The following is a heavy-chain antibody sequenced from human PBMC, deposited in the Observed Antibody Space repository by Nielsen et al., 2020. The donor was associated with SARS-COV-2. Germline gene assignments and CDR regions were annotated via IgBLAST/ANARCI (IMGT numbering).Heavy chain of an antibody. J-gene: IGHJ6*02. Sequence: WLRQPPGKGLEWVALISYDGSHDYYTDSVKGRFTISRDNSKNTLYLQMNSLRAEDTAVYYCAKGGYCSGGSCYSGYYYGMDVWGQGTTVTVSS. V-gene: IGHV3-30*04. CDR2: ISYDGSHD. D-gene: IGHD2-15*01. CDR3: AKGGYCSGGSCYSGYYYGMDV.